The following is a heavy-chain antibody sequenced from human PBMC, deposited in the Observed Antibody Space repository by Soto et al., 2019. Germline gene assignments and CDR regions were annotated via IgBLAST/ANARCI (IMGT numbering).Heavy chain of an antibody. D-gene: IGHD3-22*01. CDR3: AKGPQTYYYDSSGYSFLY. V-gene: IGHV3-30*18. J-gene: IGHJ4*02. Sequence: QVQLVESGGGVVQPGRSLRLSCAASGFTFSSYGMHWVRQAPGKGLEWVAVISYDGSNKYYADPVKGRFTISRDNSKNTLYLQMNSLRAEDTAVYYCAKGPQTYYYDSSGYSFLYWGQGTLVTVSS. CDR2: ISYDGSNK. CDR1: GFTFSSYG.